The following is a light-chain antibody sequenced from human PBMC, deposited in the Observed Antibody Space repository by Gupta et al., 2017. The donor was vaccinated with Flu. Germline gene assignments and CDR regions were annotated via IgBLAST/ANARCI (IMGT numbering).Light chain of an antibody. CDR1: QSVSSSY. Sequence: ERAIPSCRASQSVSSSYLAWYQQKPGQAPRLLIYGASSMATGIPDRFGGSGSGTDFTLTISRLEPEDFAVYYCQQYGGSPGTFGQGTKVEIK. J-gene: IGKJ1*01. V-gene: IGKV3-20*01. CDR2: GAS. CDR3: QQYGGSPGT.